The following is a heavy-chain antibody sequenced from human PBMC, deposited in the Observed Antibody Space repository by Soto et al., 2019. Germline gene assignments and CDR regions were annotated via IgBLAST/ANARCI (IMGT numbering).Heavy chain of an antibody. V-gene: IGHV4-59*01. J-gene: IGHJ4*02. CDR2: ISNSGST. Sequence: QVQLQESGPGLVKPSETLSLTCTVSGGSISSYYWSWIRQPPGKGLEWIGYISNSGSTNYNPSLESRVTISVDTSKNQFSLKLSSVTAADTAVYYCARLYCSTTSCLDYWGQGTLVTVSS. D-gene: IGHD2-2*01. CDR3: ARLYCSTTSCLDY. CDR1: GGSISSYY.